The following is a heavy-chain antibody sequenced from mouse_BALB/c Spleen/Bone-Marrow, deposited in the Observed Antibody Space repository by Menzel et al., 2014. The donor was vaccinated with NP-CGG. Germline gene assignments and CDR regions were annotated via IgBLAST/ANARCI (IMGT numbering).Heavy chain of an antibody. D-gene: IGHD1-1*01. Sequence: AAGGVDFSRYWMSWVRQAPGKGLEWIGEINPDSSTINYTPSLKDKFIISRDNAKNTLYLQMSKVRSEDTALYYCARLNCYGNLFVWGAGTTVTVSS. CDR3: ARLNCYGNLFV. J-gene: IGHJ1*01. CDR2: INPDSSTI. CDR1: GVDFSRYW. V-gene: IGHV4-1*02.